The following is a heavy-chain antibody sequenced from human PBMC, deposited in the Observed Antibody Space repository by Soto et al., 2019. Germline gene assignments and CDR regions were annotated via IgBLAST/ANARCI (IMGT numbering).Heavy chain of an antibody. CDR3: ARGHRWDYGDANGDWFDP. CDR1: GYTFTSYD. D-gene: IGHD4-17*01. CDR2: MNPKSGNT. J-gene: IGHJ5*02. Sequence: ASVKVSCKASGYTFTSYDSNCVRQATAQVLEWMGWMNPKSGNTGYAQKFQGRVTMTRNTSISTAYMELSSLRSEDTAVYYCARGHRWDYGDANGDWFDPWGQGTLVTVSS. V-gene: IGHV1-8*01.